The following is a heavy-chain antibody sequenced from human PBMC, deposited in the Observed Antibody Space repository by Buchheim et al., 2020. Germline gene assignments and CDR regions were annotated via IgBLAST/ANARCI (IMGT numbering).Heavy chain of an antibody. CDR2: ISSSSSTI. Sequence: EVQLVESGGGLVQPGGSLRLSCAASGFTFSSFIMNWVRLAPGKGLEWVSYISSSSSTIYYADSVKGRFTISRDNAKNSLYLQMNSLRAEDTAVYYCARRGDMGGYKGGYMDVWGKGTT. D-gene: IGHD5-24*01. J-gene: IGHJ6*03. V-gene: IGHV3-48*01. CDR1: GFTFSSFI. CDR3: ARRGDMGGYKGGYMDV.